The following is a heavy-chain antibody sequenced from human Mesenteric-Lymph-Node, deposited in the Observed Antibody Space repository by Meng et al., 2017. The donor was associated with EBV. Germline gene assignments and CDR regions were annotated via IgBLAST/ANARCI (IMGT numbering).Heavy chain of an antibody. CDR3: ASHRYCSSTSCSWFDP. Sequence: QWRLQESGPGRVNPSGTLSLPCAVSGGSISSSNWWSWVRQPPGKGLEWIGEIYHSGSTNYNPSLKSRVTISVDKSKNQFSLKLSSVTAADTAVYYCASHRYCSSTSCSWFDPWGQGTLVTVSS. CDR1: GGSISSSNW. V-gene: IGHV4-4*02. CDR2: IYHSGST. J-gene: IGHJ5*02. D-gene: IGHD2-2*01.